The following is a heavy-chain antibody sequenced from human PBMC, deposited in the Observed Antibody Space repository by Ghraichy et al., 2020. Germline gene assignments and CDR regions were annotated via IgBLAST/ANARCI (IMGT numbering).Heavy chain of an antibody. CDR3: ARHRWQLVPIDS. Sequence: GGSLRLSCAASGFTFSNYSMNWVRQAPGKGLEWISYISSSSHSIQYADSVKGRFTISRDNAKNSLYLQMNSLRDEDTAVYYCARHRWQLVPIDSWGQGTLVTVSS. J-gene: IGHJ4*02. D-gene: IGHD6-13*01. CDR2: ISSSSHSI. V-gene: IGHV3-48*02. CDR1: GFTFSNYS.